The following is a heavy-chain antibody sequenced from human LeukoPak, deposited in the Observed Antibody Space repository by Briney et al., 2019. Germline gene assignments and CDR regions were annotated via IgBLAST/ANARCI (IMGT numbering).Heavy chain of an antibody. CDR2: ISASGDST. D-gene: IGHD3-10*01. J-gene: IGHJ4*02. CDR3: AKQGGYYGSGREYYFDY. V-gene: IGHV3-23*01. CDR1: GFTFSNYA. Sequence: PGGSLRLSCAASGFTFSNYAMTWVRQAPGKGLERVSTISASGDSTYYADSVKGRFTISRDKSKNTLYLQMYILRAEDTAVYYCAKQGGYYGSGREYYFDYWGQGTLVTVSS.